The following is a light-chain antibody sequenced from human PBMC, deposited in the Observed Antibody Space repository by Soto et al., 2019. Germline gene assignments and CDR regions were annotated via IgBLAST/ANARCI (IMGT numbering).Light chain of an antibody. CDR1: QSLLHNNGYNY. CDR3: MQTLQTWT. J-gene: IGKJ1*01. Sequence: DIVMTQSPLSLPVTPGEAASISCRSSQSLLHNNGYNYIDWYLQKPGQSPQLLIYLGSNRASGVPDRFSGSGSGTDFTLKISRMEAEDVGVYYCMQTLQTWTFGQGTKVEIK. CDR2: LGS. V-gene: IGKV2-28*01.